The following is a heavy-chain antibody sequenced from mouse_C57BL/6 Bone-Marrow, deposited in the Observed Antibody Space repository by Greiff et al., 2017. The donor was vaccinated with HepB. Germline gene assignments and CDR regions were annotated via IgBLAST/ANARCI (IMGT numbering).Heavy chain of an antibody. CDR1: GYTFTSYW. D-gene: IGHD2-2*01. Sequence: QVQLQQPGAELVKPGASVKLSCKASGYTFTSYWMHWVKQRPGRGLEWIGRIDPNSGGTKYTEKFKSKATLTVDKPSSTAYMPLSSLTSEDSAVYYCARENLIANGYDRWYFDVWGTGTTVTVSS. V-gene: IGHV1-72*01. CDR3: ARENLIANGYDRWYFDV. CDR2: IDPNSGGT. J-gene: IGHJ1*03.